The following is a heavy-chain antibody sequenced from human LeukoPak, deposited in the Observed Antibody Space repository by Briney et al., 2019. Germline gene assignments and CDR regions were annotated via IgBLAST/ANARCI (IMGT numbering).Heavy chain of an antibody. J-gene: IGHJ3*02. Sequence: GGSLRLSCAASGFTFSSYWMSWVRQALGKGLEWVANINKDGSEKYYVDSVKGRFTISRDNVKNSLYLQMNSLRAEDTAVYYCARDPPRYCSGGSCYDGSAFDIWGQGTMVTVSS. CDR1: GFTFSSYW. CDR3: ARDPPRYCSGGSCYDGSAFDI. V-gene: IGHV3-7*01. CDR2: INKDGSEK. D-gene: IGHD2-15*01.